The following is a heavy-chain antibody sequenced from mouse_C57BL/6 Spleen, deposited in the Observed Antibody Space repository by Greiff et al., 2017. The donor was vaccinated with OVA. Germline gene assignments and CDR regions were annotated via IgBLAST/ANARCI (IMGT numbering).Heavy chain of an antibody. CDR2: IYPRSGNT. CDR1: GYTFTSYG. Sequence: QVQLKQSGAELARPGASVKLSCKASGYTFTSYGISWVKQRTGQGLEWIGEIYPRSGNTYYNEKFKGKATLTADKSSSTAYMELRSLTSEDSAVYFCARFHYGSNAMDYWGQGTSVTVSS. J-gene: IGHJ4*01. CDR3: ARFHYGSNAMDY. D-gene: IGHD1-1*01. V-gene: IGHV1-81*01.